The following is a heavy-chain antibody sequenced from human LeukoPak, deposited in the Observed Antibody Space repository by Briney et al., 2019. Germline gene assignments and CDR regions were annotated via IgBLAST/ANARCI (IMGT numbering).Heavy chain of an antibody. Sequence: GGSLRLSCAVSGFTVSSNYMSWVRQAPGKGLEWVSVIYGGGTTYYADSVKGRFAISRDNSKNTLFLQMNSLRVDDTAVYYCARGVIASRQYWLDPWGQGTLVTVSS. CDR2: IYGGGTT. J-gene: IGHJ5*02. D-gene: IGHD6-6*01. V-gene: IGHV3-66*01. CDR1: GFTVSSNY. CDR3: ARGVIASRQYWLDP.